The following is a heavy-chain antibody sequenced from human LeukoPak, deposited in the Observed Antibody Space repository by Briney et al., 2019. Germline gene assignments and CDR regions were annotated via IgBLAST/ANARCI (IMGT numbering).Heavy chain of an antibody. CDR2: INPNTGDT. CDR1: AYTFTDYY. D-gene: IGHD1-14*01. CDR3: ARVTNYYYMDV. J-gene: IGHJ6*03. Sequence: ASVKVSCKASAYTFTDYYMHWVRQAPGQGLEWMGWINPNTGDTNYAQKFRGRVTMTRDTSISTAYMELSRLRSDDTAVYYCARVTNYYYMDVWGKGTTVTVSS. V-gene: IGHV1-2*02.